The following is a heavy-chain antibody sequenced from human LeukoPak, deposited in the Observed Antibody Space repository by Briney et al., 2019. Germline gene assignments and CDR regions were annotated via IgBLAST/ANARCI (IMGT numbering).Heavy chain of an antibody. CDR2: INPNSGGT. J-gene: IGHJ4*02. V-gene: IGHV1-2*02. D-gene: IGHD3-3*01. CDR1: GYTFTGYY. CDR3: AREGGDDFWSGYFDY. Sequence: ASVKVSCKASGYTFTGYYMHWVRQAPGQGLEWMGWINPNSGGTNYAQKLQGRVTMATDTSTSTAYMELRSLRSDDTAVYYCAREGGDDFWSGYFDYWGQGTLVTVSS.